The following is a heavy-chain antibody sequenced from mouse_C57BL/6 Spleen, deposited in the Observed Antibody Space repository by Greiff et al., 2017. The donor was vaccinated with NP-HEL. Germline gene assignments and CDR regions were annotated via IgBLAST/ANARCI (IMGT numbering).Heavy chain of an antibody. V-gene: IGHV14-2*01. CDR3: APYGTFAY. CDR1: GFNIKDYY. CDR2: IDPEDGET. D-gene: IGHD2-1*01. Sequence: VQLQQSGAELVKPGASVKLSCTASGFNIKDYYMHWVKQRTEQGLEWIGRIDPEDGETKYAPKFPGKATITADTSSNTAYLQLSSLTSEDTAVYYCAPYGTFAYWGQGTLVTVSA. J-gene: IGHJ3*01.